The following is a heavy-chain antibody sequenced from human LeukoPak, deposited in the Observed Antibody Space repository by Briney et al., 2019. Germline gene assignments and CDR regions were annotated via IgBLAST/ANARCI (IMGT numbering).Heavy chain of an antibody. V-gene: IGHV3-48*03. D-gene: IGHD3-3*01. CDR2: ITSSGSSI. J-gene: IGHJ4*02. CDR1: GFTFSSYE. CDR3: ARDYDFWSGFFDY. Sequence: GGSLRLSCAASGFTFSSYEMNWVRQAPGKGLEWVSYITSSGSSIYYADSVKGRLTISRDNAKNTLSLQMNSLRAEDTAVYSCARDYDFWSGFFDYWGQGTLVTVSS.